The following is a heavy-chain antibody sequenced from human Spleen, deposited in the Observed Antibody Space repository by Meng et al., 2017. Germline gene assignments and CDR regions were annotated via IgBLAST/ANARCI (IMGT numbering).Heavy chain of an antibody. J-gene: IGHJ4*02. V-gene: IGHV4-34*01. CDR1: GGSFSDYY. CDR2: INHSGST. CDR3: ARGPTTMAHDFDY. Sequence: VPIHRVAAGFLSPSDALPPTCVDSGGSFSDYYWSWIRQPPGKGLEWIGEINHSGSTNYNPSLESRATISVDTSQNNLSLKLSSVTAADSAVYYCARGPTTMAHDFDYWGQGTLVTVSS. D-gene: IGHD4-11*01.